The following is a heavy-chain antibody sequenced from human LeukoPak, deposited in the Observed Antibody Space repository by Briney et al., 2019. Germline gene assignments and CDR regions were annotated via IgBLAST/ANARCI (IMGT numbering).Heavy chain of an antibody. D-gene: IGHD6-6*01. Sequence: KPSDTLSLTCTVSGGSISSSSYSWGWIRQPPGKGLEWIGSIYYSGSTYYNPSLKSRVTISVDTSKNQFSLKLSSVTAADTAVYYCARFEYSSSSSIDYWGQGTLVTVSS. CDR1: GGSISSSSYS. J-gene: IGHJ4*02. V-gene: IGHV4-39*01. CDR3: ARFEYSSSSSIDY. CDR2: IYYSGST.